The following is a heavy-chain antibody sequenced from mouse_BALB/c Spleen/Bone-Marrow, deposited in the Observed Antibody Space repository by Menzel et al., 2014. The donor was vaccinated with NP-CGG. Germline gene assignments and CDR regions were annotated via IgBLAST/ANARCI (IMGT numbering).Heavy chain of an antibody. CDR1: GYVFSTYW. V-gene: IGHV1-80*01. J-gene: IGHJ2*01. CDR2: IYPGDGDT. Sequence: LVESGAELVRPGSSVKISCKPSGYVFSTYWINWVKQRPGQGLEWIGQIYPGDGDTDFNGKFKDKATLTADESSNTAYMELSSLTSEDTAVYFGARDGISFDYWGQGTTLTVSS. CDR3: ARDGISFDY.